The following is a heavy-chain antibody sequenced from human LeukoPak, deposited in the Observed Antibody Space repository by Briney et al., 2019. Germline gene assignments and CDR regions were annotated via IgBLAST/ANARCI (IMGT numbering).Heavy chain of an antibody. CDR1: GGSISSYY. Sequence: PSETLSLTCTVSGGSISSYYWSWIRQPAGKGLEWIGRIYTSGSTNYNPSLKSRVTMSVDTSKNQCSLKLSSVTAADTAVYYCARDAYYYGSGSPYYFDYWGQGTLVTVSS. V-gene: IGHV4-4*07. CDR2: IYTSGST. CDR3: ARDAYYYGSGSPYYFDY. J-gene: IGHJ4*02. D-gene: IGHD3-10*01.